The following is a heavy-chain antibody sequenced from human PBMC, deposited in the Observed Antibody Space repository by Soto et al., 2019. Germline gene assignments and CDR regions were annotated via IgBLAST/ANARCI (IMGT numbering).Heavy chain of an antibody. V-gene: IGHV5-51*01. Sequence: PGESLKISCKGSGYSFTSYWIGWVRQMPGKSLEWMGIIYPGDSDTRYSPSFQGQVTISADKSISTAYLQWSSLKASDTAMYYCATSLDYGEPYYYGMDVWGQGTTVTVSS. J-gene: IGHJ6*02. CDR3: ATSLDYGEPYYYGMDV. CDR1: GYSFTSYW. D-gene: IGHD4-17*01. CDR2: IYPGDSDT.